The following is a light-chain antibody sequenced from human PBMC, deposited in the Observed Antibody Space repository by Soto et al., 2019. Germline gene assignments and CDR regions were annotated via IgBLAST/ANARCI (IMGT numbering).Light chain of an antibody. Sequence: EIVLTQSPATLSLSPGERATLSCRASQSVSSYLAWYQQKPGQAPRLLIYGASSRATGIPDRFSGSGSGTDFTLTISSLQPEDFATHYCQQANSFPPWTFGQGTKVDIK. CDR1: QSVSSY. CDR3: QQANSFPPWT. J-gene: IGKJ1*01. V-gene: IGKV3-11*01. CDR2: GAS.